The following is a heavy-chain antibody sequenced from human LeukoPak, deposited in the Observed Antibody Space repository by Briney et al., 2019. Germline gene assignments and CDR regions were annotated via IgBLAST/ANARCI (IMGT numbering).Heavy chain of an antibody. D-gene: IGHD2-2*01. Sequence: SETLSLTCAVYGGSFSGYYWSWIRQPPGKGLEWIGEINHSGSTNYNPSLKSRVTISVDTSKNQFSLKLSSVTAADTAVYYCARGPFPLLRYCSSTSCPPVGYYYYMDVWGKGTTVTVSS. CDR3: ARGPFPLLRYCSSTSCPPVGYYYYMDV. J-gene: IGHJ6*03. CDR2: INHSGST. CDR1: GGSFSGYY. V-gene: IGHV4-34*01.